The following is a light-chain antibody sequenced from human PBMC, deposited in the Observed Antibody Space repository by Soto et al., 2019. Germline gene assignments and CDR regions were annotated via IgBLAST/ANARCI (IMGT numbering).Light chain of an antibody. V-gene: IGKV1-33*01. CDR3: QQSVSLPLS. Sequence: DIQMTQSPSSLSASIGDRITITCQASEDITKYLHWCHHKSERAPNLLIYDASSLNTGVPTRFSGSGFGTHFVFEISNLQPDDVGTYYCQQSVSLPLSFGGGTKVEI. CDR1: EDITKY. CDR2: DAS. J-gene: IGKJ4*01.